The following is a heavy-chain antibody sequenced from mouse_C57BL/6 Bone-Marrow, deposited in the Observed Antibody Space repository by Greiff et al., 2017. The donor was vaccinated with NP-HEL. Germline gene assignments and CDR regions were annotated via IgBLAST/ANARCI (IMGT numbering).Heavy chain of an antibody. J-gene: IGHJ3*01. CDR1: GYTFTSYW. CDR3: ARDSSGYVRFAY. V-gene: IGHV1-50*01. CDR2: IVPSDSYT. Sequence: QVQLQQPGAELVKPCASVKLSCKASGYTFTSYWMQWVKQRPGQGHQWSGEIVPSDSYTNYNQKFKSQATLTVDTSTSTAYMQLSSLTSEDSAVYYCARDSSGYVRFAYWGQGTLVTVSA. D-gene: IGHD3-2*02.